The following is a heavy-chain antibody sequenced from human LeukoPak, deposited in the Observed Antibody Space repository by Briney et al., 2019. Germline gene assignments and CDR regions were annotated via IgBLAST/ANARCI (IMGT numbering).Heavy chain of an antibody. CDR1: GFTFSSYS. CDR2: ISSSSYI. CDR3: AKDTEYSSGSFDY. V-gene: IGHV3-21*04. J-gene: IGHJ4*02. Sequence: GGSLRLSCAASGFTFSSYSMNWVRQAPGKGLEWVSSISSSSYIYYADSVKGRFTISRDNAKNSLYLQMNSLRAEDTALYYCAKDTEYSSGSFDYWGQGTLVTVSS. D-gene: IGHD6-19*01.